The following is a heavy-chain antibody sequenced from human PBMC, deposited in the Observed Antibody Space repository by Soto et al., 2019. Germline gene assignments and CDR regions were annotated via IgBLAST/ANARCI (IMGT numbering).Heavy chain of an antibody. CDR1: GYTFTSYY. CDR3: ARYWGAPKTYYYYGMDV. D-gene: IGHD7-27*01. Sequence: GASVKVSCKASGYTFTSYYMHWVRQAPGQGLEWMGIINPSGGSTSYAQKFQGRVTMTRDTSTSTVYMELSSLRSEDTAVYYCARYWGAPKTYYYYGMDVWGKGTTVTVSS. J-gene: IGHJ6*04. V-gene: IGHV1-46*01. CDR2: INPSGGST.